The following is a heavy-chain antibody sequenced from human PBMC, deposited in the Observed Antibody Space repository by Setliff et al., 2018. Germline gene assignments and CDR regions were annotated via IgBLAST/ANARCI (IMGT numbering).Heavy chain of an antibody. CDR2: IIPMLRTP. V-gene: IGHV1-69*13. J-gene: IGHJ6*01. CDR1: GGTFSDFA. D-gene: IGHD1-26*01. CDR3: ARVQWEIAVKFHYNRMDV. Sequence: SVKVSCKASGGTFSDFAISWVRQAPGQGFEWLGGIIPMLRTPEYAQKFQGRVTISADESRTAVYMELSSLRFDDTAVYYCARVQWEIAVKFHYNRMDVWAKGPRSPSPQ.